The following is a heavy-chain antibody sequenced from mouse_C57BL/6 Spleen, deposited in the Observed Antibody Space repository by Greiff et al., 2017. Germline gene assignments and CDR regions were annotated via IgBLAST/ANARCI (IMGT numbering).Heavy chain of an antibody. CDR2: IYPGDGDT. Sequence: QVQLQQSGPELVKPGASVKISCKASGYAFSSSWMNWVKQRPGKGLEWIGRIYPGDGDTNYNGKFKGKATLTADKSSSTAYMQLSSLTSEDSAVYFCAREGGQLRPSYYFDYWGQGTTRTVSS. V-gene: IGHV1-82*01. CDR3: AREGGQLRPSYYFDY. CDR1: GYAFSSSW. D-gene: IGHD3-2*02. J-gene: IGHJ2*01.